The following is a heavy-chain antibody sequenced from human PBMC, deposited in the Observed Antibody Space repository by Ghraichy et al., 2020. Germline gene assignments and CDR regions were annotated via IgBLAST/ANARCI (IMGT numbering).Heavy chain of an antibody. Sequence: SETLSLTCAVYGGSFSGYYWSWIRQPPGKGLEWIGEINHSGSTNYNPSLKSRVTISVDTSKNQFSLKLSSVTAADTAVYYCARVPTYYYGSGNYAYYYYGMDVWGQGTTVTVSS. V-gene: IGHV4-34*01. CDR1: GGSFSGYY. D-gene: IGHD3-10*01. CDR3: ARVPTYYYGSGNYAYYYYGMDV. CDR2: INHSGST. J-gene: IGHJ6*02.